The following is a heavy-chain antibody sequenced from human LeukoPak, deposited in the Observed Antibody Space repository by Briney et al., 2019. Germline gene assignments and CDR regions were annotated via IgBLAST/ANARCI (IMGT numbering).Heavy chain of an antibody. CDR1: GFTFSSYW. CDR3: ASEDYDILTGVTYFDY. V-gene: IGHV3-7*01. J-gene: IGHJ4*02. CDR2: IKQDGSEK. Sequence: GGSLRLSCAASGFTFSSYWMSWVRQAPGKGLEWVANIKQDGSEKYYVDSVKGRFTISRDNAKNSLYLQMNSLRAEDTAVYYCASEDYDILTGVTYFDYWGQGTLVTVSS. D-gene: IGHD3-9*01.